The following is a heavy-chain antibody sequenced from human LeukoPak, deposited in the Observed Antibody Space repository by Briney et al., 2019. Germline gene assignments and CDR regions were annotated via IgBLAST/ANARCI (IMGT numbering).Heavy chain of an antibody. Sequence: PGGSLRSSGAAPGFTFGGYAMHGVRQAPGKGLEWGAVISYDGSNKYYADSVKGRFTISRDNSKNTLYLQMNSLRAEDTAVYYCARDRTPYSSGCPGDYWGQGTLVTVSS. J-gene: IGHJ4*02. V-gene: IGHV3-30-3*01. CDR1: GFTFGGYA. CDR2: ISYDGSNK. D-gene: IGHD6-19*01. CDR3: ARDRTPYSSGCPGDY.